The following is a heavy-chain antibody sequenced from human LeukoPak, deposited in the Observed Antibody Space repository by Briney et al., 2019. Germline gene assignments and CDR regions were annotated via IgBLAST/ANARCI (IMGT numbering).Heavy chain of an antibody. V-gene: IGHV3-30-3*01. CDR3: ARPPTYYDFWGGYYFDY. CDR2: ISYDGSNK. D-gene: IGHD3-3*01. Sequence: GRSLRLSCAASGFTFSSYAMHWVRQAPGKGLEWVAVISYDGSNKYYADSVKGRFTISRDNSKNTLYLQMNSLRAEDTAVYYCARPPTYYDFWGGYYFDYWGQGTLVTVSS. CDR1: GFTFSSYA. J-gene: IGHJ4*02.